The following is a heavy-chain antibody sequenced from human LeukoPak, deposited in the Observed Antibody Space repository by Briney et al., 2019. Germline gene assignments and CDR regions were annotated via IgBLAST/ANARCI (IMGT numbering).Heavy chain of an antibody. J-gene: IGHJ4*02. CDR2: LHYTGSNA. Sequence: SETLSLTCTVSGGSISSSSYYWGWIRQPPGKGLEWIGLLHYTGSNAKYNPSLKSRVTISVDTSKNQFSLRLSSVTAADTAVYYCARAGPRRDGYNGDYWGQGTLVTVSS. CDR1: GGSISSSSYY. V-gene: IGHV4-61*05. D-gene: IGHD5-24*01. CDR3: ARAGPRRDGYNGDY.